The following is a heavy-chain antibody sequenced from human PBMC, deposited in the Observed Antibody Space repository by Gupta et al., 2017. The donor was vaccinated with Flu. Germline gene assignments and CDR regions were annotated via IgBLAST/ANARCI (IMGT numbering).Heavy chain of an antibody. V-gene: IGHV3-15*01. CDR1: GFTFSNAW. D-gene: IGHD3-10*01. Sequence: EVQLVESGGGLVKPGGSLRLSCAASGFTFSNAWMSWVRQAPGKGLEWVGRIKSKTDGGTTDYAAPVKGRFTISRDDSKNTLYLQMNSLKTEDTAVYYCTTDPRGFGVYDYWGQGTLVTVSS. CDR2: IKSKTDGGTT. CDR3: TTDPRGFGVYDY. J-gene: IGHJ4*02.